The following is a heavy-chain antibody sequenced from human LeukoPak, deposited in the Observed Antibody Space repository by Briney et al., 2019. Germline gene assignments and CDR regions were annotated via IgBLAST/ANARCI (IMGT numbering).Heavy chain of an antibody. V-gene: IGHV4-31*03. D-gene: IGHD1-26*01. J-gene: IGHJ5*02. CDR3: AREPVPRYSGSYLSWFDP. CDR2: SSYRGST. CDR1: GDSISSGGYY. Sequence: PSETLSLTCTVSGDSISSGGYYWGWIRQHPGKGLEWIGYSSYRGSTYYNPSLESRATISVDRSKNQFSLKLSSATAADTAVYYCAREPVPRYSGSYLSWFDPWGQGTLVTVSS.